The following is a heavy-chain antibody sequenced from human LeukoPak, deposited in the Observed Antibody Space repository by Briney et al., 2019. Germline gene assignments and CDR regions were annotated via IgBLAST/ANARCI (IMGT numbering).Heavy chain of an antibody. J-gene: IGHJ4*02. V-gene: IGHV4-39*01. CDR3: ARLVGDIVVVPAAIGPYYFDY. CDR2: IYYSGST. CDR1: GGSISSSSYY. D-gene: IGHD2-2*01. Sequence: SETLSLTCTVSGGSISSSSYYWGWIRQPPGKGLEWIGSIYYSGSTYYNPSLKSRVTISVDTSKNQFSLKLSSVTAADTAAYYCARLVGDIVVVPAAIGPYYFDYWGQGTLVTVSS.